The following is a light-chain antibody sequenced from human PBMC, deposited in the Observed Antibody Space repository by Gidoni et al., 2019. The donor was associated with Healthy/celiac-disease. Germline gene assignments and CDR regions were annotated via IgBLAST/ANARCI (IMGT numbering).Light chain of an antibody. CDR3: QQYNNWPPVT. CDR1: QSVSSN. J-gene: IGKJ5*01. Sequence: ELVMTQSPATLSVSPGERATLSGRASQSVSSNFAWYQQKPGQAPRLLISGASTRATGIPARFSGSGSGTELTLTISSLQSEDFAVYYCQQYNNWPPVTFGQGTRLEIK. CDR2: GAS. V-gene: IGKV3D-15*01.